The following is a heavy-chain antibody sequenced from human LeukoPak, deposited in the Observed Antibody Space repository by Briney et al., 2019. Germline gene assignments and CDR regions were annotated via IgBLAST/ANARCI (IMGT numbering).Heavy chain of an antibody. J-gene: IGHJ4*02. CDR1: DYSISSGYY. Sequence: SETLSLTCVVSDYSISSGYYWGWIRQSPGKGLEWIGSISHGGSTHYNASLQGRVTILLETSKNQFSLNLRSVTAADPAVYYCARQADVPSAIGYFDYWGQGTLVTVSS. CDR2: ISHGGST. D-gene: IGHD2-2*01. CDR3: ARQADVPSAIGYFDY. V-gene: IGHV4-38-2*01.